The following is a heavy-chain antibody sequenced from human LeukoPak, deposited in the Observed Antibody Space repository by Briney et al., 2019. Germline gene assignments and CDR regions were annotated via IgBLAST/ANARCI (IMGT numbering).Heavy chain of an antibody. CDR1: GFTFSSYA. V-gene: IGHV3-23*01. CDR3: ARDTRIKQLVGNDY. D-gene: IGHD6-13*01. J-gene: IGHJ4*02. CDR2: ISGSGGST. Sequence: GGSLRLSCAASGFTFSSYAMNWVRQAPGKGLECISTISGSGGSTYYADSVKGRFTISRDNAKNSLYLQMNSLRAEDTAVYYCARDTRIKQLVGNDYWGQGTLVTVSS.